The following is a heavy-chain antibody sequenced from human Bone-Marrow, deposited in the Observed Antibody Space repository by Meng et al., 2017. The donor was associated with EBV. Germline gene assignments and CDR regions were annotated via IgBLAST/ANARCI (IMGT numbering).Heavy chain of an antibody. Sequence: EVHMVEAGRGLVHPGVSLRLSCAASGFMFSDHSMTWVRQAPGKGLEWVSGVSASGDTTFYADSVKGRFTVSRDNSKNTLYLQMNSLRAEDTAVYYCTKWNGYGAQWGQGTLGTVSS. V-gene: IGHV3-23*04. J-gene: IGHJ4*02. CDR3: TKWNGYGAQ. CDR2: VSASGDTT. CDR1: GFMFSDHS. D-gene: IGHD4-17*01.